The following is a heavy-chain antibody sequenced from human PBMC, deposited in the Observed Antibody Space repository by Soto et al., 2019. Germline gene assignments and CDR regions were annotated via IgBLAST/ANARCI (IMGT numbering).Heavy chain of an antibody. V-gene: IGHV4-59*01. Sequence: SETLSLTCTVSGGSISSYYWSWVRQPPGKGLEWIGYIYYSGSTNYNPSLKSRVTISVDTSKNQFSLKLSSVTAADTAVYYCARTIYYFDYWGQGTLVTVSS. J-gene: IGHJ4*02. CDR3: ARTIYYFDY. CDR1: GGSISSYY. CDR2: IYYSGST.